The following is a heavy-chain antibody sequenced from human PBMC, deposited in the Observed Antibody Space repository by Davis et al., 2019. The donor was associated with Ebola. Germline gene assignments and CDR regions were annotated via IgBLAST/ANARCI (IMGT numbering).Heavy chain of an antibody. CDR2: INHSGST. V-gene: IGHV4-34*01. D-gene: IGHD4-17*01. Sequence: MPGGSLRLSCAASGFTFSSYWMSWIRQPPGKGLEWIGEINHSGSTNYNPSLKSRVTISVDTSKNQFSLKLSSVTAADTAVYYCARVLRPSTVTLTRGDAFDIWGQGTMVTVSS. J-gene: IGHJ3*02. CDR1: GFTFSSYW. CDR3: ARVLRPSTVTLTRGDAFDI.